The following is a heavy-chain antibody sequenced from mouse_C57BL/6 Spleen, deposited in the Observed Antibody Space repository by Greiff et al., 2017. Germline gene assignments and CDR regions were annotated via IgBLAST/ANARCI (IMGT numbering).Heavy chain of an antibody. J-gene: IGHJ2*01. V-gene: IGHV1-50*01. CDR3: ARTTVVAKYFDY. CDR1: GYTFTSYW. Sequence: VQLQQSGAELVKPGASVKLSCKASGYTFTSYWMQWVKQRPGQGLEWIGEIDPSDSYTNYNQKFKGKATLTVDTSSSTAYMQLSSLTSEDSAVYYCARTTVVAKYFDYWGQGTTLTVSS. CDR2: IDPSDSYT. D-gene: IGHD1-1*01.